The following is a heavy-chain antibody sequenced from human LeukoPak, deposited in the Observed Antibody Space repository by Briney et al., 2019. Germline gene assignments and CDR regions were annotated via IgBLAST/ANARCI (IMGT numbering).Heavy chain of an antibody. Sequence: ASVKVSCKASGYTFTSYAMHWVRQAPGQRLEWMGWIYGGNGNTKYSQKFQGRVTITRDTSASTAYMELSSLRSEDTAVYYCARVVAAAGIIRYWGQGTLVTVSS. D-gene: IGHD6-13*01. CDR2: IYGGNGNT. CDR3: ARVVAAAGIIRY. CDR1: GYTFTSYA. J-gene: IGHJ4*02. V-gene: IGHV1-3*01.